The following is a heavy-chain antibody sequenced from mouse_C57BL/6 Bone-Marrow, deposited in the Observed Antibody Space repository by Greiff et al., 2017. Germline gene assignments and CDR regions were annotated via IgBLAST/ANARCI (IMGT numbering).Heavy chain of an antibody. D-gene: IGHD1-1*01. J-gene: IGHJ1*03. Sequence: QVQLQQSGAELVKPGASVKMSCKASGYTFTSYWITWVKQRPGQGLEWIGDIYPGSGSTNYNEKFKSKATLTVDTSSSTAYMQLSSLTSEDSAVYYCARAITTVRYFDVWGTGTTVTVSS. V-gene: IGHV1-55*01. CDR3: ARAITTVRYFDV. CDR2: IYPGSGST. CDR1: GYTFTSYW.